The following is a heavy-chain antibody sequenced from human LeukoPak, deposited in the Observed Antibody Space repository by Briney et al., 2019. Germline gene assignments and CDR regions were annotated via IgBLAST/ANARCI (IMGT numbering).Heavy chain of an antibody. D-gene: IGHD2-8*01. V-gene: IGHV6-1*01. Sequence: SQTLSLTCAISGDSVSSNTATWHWLRQSPSRGLEWLGRTYYRSKWYYDYAVSVKSRITINPDTSMNQFSLQLKSVTPEDTAVYYCARAGNGFHDYWGQGALVTASS. CDR3: ARAGNGFHDY. J-gene: IGHJ4*02. CDR1: GDSVSSNTAT. CDR2: TYYRSKWYY.